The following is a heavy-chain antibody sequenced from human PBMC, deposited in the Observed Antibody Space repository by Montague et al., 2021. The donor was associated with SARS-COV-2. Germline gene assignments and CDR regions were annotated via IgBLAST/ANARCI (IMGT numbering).Heavy chain of an antibody. Sequence: SETLSLTCAVYGGSFSVYYWSWLRQSPRSGLEWIAEFNHSGTANSTPSLKSRVRISVDTSKNKFTLKLTSVTPADPAMYSCAKEREVVRAARTLVAFDLWGQGTMVTVSS. CDR3: AKEREVVRAARTLVAFDL. CDR1: GGSFSVYY. CDR2: FNHSGTA. V-gene: IGHV4-34*01. J-gene: IGHJ3*01. D-gene: IGHD2-2*01.